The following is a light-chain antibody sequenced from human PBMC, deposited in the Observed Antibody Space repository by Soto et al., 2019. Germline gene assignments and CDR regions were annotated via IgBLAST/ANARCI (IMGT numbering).Light chain of an antibody. CDR2: NNN. J-gene: IGLJ2*01. Sequence: QSALTQPPSAPGTPGQRVTISCSGSSSNIGRNYVSWYQQFPGRAPKLLIYNNNQRPSGVPDRFSGSKSGTSASLAISGLRSEDEADYYCAAWDDSLSAVVFGGGTKLTVL. CDR3: AAWDDSLSAVV. V-gene: IGLV1-47*01. CDR1: SSNIGRNY.